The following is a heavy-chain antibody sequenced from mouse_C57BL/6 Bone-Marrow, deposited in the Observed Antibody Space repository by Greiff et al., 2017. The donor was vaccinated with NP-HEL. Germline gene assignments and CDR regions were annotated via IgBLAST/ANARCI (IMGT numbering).Heavy chain of an antibody. D-gene: IGHD2-4*01. Sequence: VQLQQSGAELVRPGASVQLSCTASGFNIKDDYMHWVKQRPEQGLEWIGWIDPENGDTEYASKFQGKATITADTSSNTAYLQLRSLTSEDTAVYYCTTFDYDWFAYWGQGTLVTVSA. CDR1: GFNIKDDY. J-gene: IGHJ3*01. CDR2: IDPENGDT. V-gene: IGHV14-4*01. CDR3: TTFDYDWFAY.